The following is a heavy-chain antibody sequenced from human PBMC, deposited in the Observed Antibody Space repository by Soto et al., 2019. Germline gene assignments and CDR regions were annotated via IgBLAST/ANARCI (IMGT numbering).Heavy chain of an antibody. CDR3: AKDSHPRARGMVV. Sequence: GGSLRLSCAASGFTFDDYAMHWVRQAPGKGLEWVSGISWNSGSIGYADSVKGRFTISRDNAKNSLYLQMNSLRAEDTALYYCAKDSHPRARGMVVWGQGTTVTVSS. CDR2: ISWNSGSI. D-gene: IGHD3-10*01. V-gene: IGHV3-9*01. CDR1: GFTFDDYA. J-gene: IGHJ6*02.